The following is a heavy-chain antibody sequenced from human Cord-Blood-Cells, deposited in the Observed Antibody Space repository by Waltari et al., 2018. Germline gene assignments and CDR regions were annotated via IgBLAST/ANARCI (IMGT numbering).Heavy chain of an antibody. V-gene: IGHV1-3*01. CDR3: ARNYALTDFDY. CDR1: GYTFTSYP. J-gene: IGHJ4*02. D-gene: IGHD1-20*01. CDR2: INAGNGKT. Sequence: QVQLVQSGAEVKKTGASVKVSCKASGYTFTSYPMPWVRQAPGQRLEWVGWINAGNGKTKYAQEVQGRVTITRDTAASTAYMELSSLRSEDTAVYYCARNYALTDFDYWGQGTVVTVSS.